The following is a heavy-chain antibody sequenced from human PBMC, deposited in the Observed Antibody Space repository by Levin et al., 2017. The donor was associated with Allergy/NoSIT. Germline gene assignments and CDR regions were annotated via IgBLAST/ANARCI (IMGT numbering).Heavy chain of an antibody. J-gene: IGHJ4*02. CDR3: ARWRGYGDAIDY. CDR1: GFTVSSNY. V-gene: IGHV3-53*01. CDR2: IYTGGNT. Sequence: GGSLRLSCAASGFTVSSNYMTWVRQAPGKGLEWVSIIYTGGNTYYAGSVKGRFTISRDNSKNTLYLQMNSLRTEDTAVYYCARWRGYGDAIDYWGQGTLVTVSS. D-gene: IGHD4-17*01.